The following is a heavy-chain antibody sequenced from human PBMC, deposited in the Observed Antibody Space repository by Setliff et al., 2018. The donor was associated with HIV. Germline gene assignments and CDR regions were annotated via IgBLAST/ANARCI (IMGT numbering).Heavy chain of an antibody. J-gene: IGHJ5*02. CDR2: ISPNNGDT. V-gene: IGHV1-18*01. Sequence: ASVKVSCKASGYTFTSYGISWVRQAPGQGLEWLGWISPNNGDTTIPQRFQGRVTMTSDTSINTAYMELSSLRSDDTAVYYCARQLSNSLEAWGQGTLVTVSS. CDR1: GYTFTSYG. D-gene: IGHD7-27*01. CDR3: ARQLSNSLEA.